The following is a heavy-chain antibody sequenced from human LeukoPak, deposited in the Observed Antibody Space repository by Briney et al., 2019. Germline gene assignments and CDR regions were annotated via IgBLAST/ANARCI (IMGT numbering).Heavy chain of an antibody. J-gene: IGHJ4*02. V-gene: IGHV3-21*01. CDR1: GFTFSSYS. Sequence: GGSLRLSCAASGFTFSSYSMNWVRQAPGKGLEWVSSISSSSSYIYYADSVKGRFTISRDNAKNSLYLQMNSLRAEDTAVYYCARDLVQAAAGTHYFDYWGQGTLVTASS. D-gene: IGHD6-13*01. CDR2: ISSSSSYI. CDR3: ARDLVQAAAGTHYFDY.